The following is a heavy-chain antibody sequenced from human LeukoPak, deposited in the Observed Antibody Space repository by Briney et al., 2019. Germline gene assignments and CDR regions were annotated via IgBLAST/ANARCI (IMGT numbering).Heavy chain of an antibody. D-gene: IGHD6-13*01. CDR3: ARGREITFEGHIAADLDY. CDR1: GVSISTYY. Sequence: SETLSLTCTVSGVSISTYYWNWIRQPPGKGLEWIGYINYSGSTYYNPSLKSRVTISVDTSKNQFSLKLSSVTAADTAVYYCARGREITFEGHIAADLDYWGQGTLVTVSS. J-gene: IGHJ4*02. CDR2: INYSGST. V-gene: IGHV4-59*12.